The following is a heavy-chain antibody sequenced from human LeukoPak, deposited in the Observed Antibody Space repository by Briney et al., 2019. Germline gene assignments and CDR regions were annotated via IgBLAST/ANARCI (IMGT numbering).Heavy chain of an antibody. J-gene: IGHJ4*02. Sequence: SVKVSCKASGGTFSSYAISWVRQAPGQGLEWMGGIIPIFGTANYAQKFQGRVTITTDESTSTAYMELSSLRSEDTAVYYCARGPELERFDYWGQGTLATVSS. V-gene: IGHV1-69*05. D-gene: IGHD1-1*01. CDR3: ARGPELERFDY. CDR1: GGTFSSYA. CDR2: IIPIFGTA.